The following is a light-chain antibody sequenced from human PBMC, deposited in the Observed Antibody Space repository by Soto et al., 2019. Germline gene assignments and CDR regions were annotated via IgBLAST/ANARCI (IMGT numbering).Light chain of an antibody. V-gene: IGKV1-39*01. J-gene: IGKJ2*01. Sequence: DIQMTQSPSSLSASVGDRVTITCRTSQTINTYLHWYQQKPGTAPKLLIYGASSLQSGVPSRFSGSGSGTDFTLTISSLQPEDCSTSYCQESFSTPGTFGQGTKLEIK. CDR2: GAS. CDR3: QESFSTPGT. CDR1: QTINTY.